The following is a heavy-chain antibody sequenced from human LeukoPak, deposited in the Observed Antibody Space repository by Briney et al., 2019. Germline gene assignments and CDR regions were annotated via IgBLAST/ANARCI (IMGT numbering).Heavy chain of an antibody. CDR1: GYTFTGYY. CDR3: ARDGGYCSGGSCYSGFDY. V-gene: IGHV1-18*04. J-gene: IGHJ4*02. Sequence: ASVTVSCKASGYTFTGYYMHWVRQAPGQGLEWMGWISAYNGNTNYAQKLQGRVTMTTDTSTSTAYMELRSLRSDDTAVYYCARDGGYCSGGSCYSGFDYWGQGTLVTVSS. D-gene: IGHD2-15*01. CDR2: ISAYNGNT.